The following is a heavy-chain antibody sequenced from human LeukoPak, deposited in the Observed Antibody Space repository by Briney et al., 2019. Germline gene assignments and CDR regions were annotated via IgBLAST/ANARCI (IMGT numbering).Heavy chain of an antibody. CDR2: INHSGST. CDR1: GGSFSGYY. Sequence: PSETLSLTCAVYGGSFSGYYWSWIRQPPGKGLEWIGEINHSGSTNYNPSLKSRVTISVDTSKNQFSLKLSSVTAADTAVHYCARGPQLLRNYYYYGMDVWGQGTTVTVSS. CDR3: ARGPQLLRNYYYYGMDV. D-gene: IGHD2-2*01. V-gene: IGHV4-34*01. J-gene: IGHJ6*02.